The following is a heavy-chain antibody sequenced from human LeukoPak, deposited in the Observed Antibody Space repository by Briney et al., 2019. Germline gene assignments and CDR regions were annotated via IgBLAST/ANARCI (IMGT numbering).Heavy chain of an antibody. CDR1: GFTFSSYW. D-gene: IGHD3-22*01. CDR3: ARDIGYYDSSGYSLGFDY. Sequence: GGSLRLSCAASGFTFSSYWMSWVRQAPGKGLEWVGRTRNKANSYTTEYAASVKGRFTISRDDSKNSLYLQMNSLKTEDTAVYYCARDIGYYDSSGYSLGFDYWGQGTLVAVSS. CDR2: TRNKANSYTT. V-gene: IGHV3-72*01. J-gene: IGHJ4*02.